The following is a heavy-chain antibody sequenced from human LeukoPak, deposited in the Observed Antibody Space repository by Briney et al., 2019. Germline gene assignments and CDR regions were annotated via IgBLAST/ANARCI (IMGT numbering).Heavy chain of an antibody. D-gene: IGHD3-10*01. V-gene: IGHV4-59*01. Sequence: PSETLSLTCTVSGGSISSYYWSWIRQPPGKGLEWIGYIYYSGSTNYNPSLKSRVTISVDTSKNQFSLKLSSVTAADTAVYYCASAYYYGSGSYSVYYMDVWGKGTTVTISS. J-gene: IGHJ6*03. CDR3: ASAYYYGSGSYSVYYMDV. CDR1: GGSISSYY. CDR2: IYYSGST.